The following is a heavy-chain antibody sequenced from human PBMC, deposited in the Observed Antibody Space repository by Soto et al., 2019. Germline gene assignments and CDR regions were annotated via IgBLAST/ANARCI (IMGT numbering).Heavy chain of an antibody. CDR1: GGTFSSYA. CDR2: IIPIFGTA. J-gene: IGHJ6*02. V-gene: IGHV1-69*01. Sequence: QVQLVQSGAEVKKPGSSVKVSCKASGGTFSSYAISRVRQAPGQGLEWMGGIIPIFGTANYAQKFQGRVTITADESTSTAYMELSSLRSEDTAVYYCARKNKFYYYYGMDVWGQGTTVTVSS. CDR3: ARKNKFYYYYGMDV.